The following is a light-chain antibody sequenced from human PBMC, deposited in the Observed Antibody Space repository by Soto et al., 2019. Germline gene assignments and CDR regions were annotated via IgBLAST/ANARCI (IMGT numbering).Light chain of an antibody. CDR1: QSVSSY. J-gene: IGKJ5*01. CDR3: QQRSNWPIP. CDR2: DAS. V-gene: IGKV3-11*01. Sequence: EIVLTQSPATLSLSPGERATLSCRASQSVSSYLAWYQQKPGQAPRLLIYDASNGATGIPARFSGSGSGTDFTLTISSLEPEDFAVYYCQQRSNWPIPFGQGTRLEIK.